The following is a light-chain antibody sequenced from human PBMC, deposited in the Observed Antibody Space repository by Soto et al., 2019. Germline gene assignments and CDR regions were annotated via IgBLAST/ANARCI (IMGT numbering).Light chain of an antibody. V-gene: IGKV1-12*01. CDR1: QGTSSW. CDR2: AAS. J-gene: IGKJ4*01. CDR3: QQANSFPLT. Sequence: DIQMTQSPSSVSASVGDTVTITCRASQGTSSWLAWYQQEPGKAPKLLIYAASSLQSGVPSRFSGSGSGTDFTLTISSLQPEDFATYYCQQANSFPLTFGGGTKVDIK.